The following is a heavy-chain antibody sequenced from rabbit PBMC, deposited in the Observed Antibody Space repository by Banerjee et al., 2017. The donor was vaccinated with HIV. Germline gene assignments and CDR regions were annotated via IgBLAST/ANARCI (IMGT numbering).Heavy chain of an antibody. J-gene: IGHJ3*01. Sequence: QSLEESGGDLVKPEGSLTLTCTASGFSFSNKYVMCWVRQAPGKGLEWIACINTSSGVTVYATWAKGRFTISKTSSTTVTLQMTSLTAADTATYFCARGLLVTDLWGQGTLVTVS. D-gene: IGHD4-2*01. CDR3: ARGLLVTDL. CDR1: GFSFSNKYV. V-gene: IGHV1S40*01. CDR2: INTSSGVT.